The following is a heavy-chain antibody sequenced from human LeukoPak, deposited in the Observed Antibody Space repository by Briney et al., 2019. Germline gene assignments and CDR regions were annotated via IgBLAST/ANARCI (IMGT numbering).Heavy chain of an antibody. CDR2: VSYDGSKQ. J-gene: IGHJ1*01. CDR1: GFSFSTYG. D-gene: IGHD3/OR15-3a*01. V-gene: IGHV3-33*06. CDR3: AKGEFWTGIGEFFPF. Sequence: GGSLRLSCAASGFSFSTYGMFWVRQAPGKGLEWVGDVSYDGSKQYYADSVKGRFTISRDNSKNTLYLQMDSLRAEDTAVYYCAKGEFWTGIGEFFPFWGQGTLVTVSS.